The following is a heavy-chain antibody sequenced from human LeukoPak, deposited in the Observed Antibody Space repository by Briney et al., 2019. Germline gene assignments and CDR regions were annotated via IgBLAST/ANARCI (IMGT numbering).Heavy chain of an antibody. V-gene: IGHV4-34*01. CDR1: GGSFSGYY. Sequence: SETLSLTCAVYGGSFSGYYWSWIRQPPGKGLEWIGEINHSGSTNYNPSLKSQVTISVDTSKNQFSLKLSSVTAADTAVYYCARDLYYYGSGSYYEDDYWGQGTLVTVSS. J-gene: IGHJ4*02. D-gene: IGHD3-10*01. CDR3: ARDLYYYGSGSYYEDDY. CDR2: INHSGST.